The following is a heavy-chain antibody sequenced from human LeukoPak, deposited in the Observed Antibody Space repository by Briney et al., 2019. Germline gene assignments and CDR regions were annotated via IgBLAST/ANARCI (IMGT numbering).Heavy chain of an antibody. J-gene: IGHJ4*02. CDR1: GFTVSSNY. D-gene: IGHD5-18*01. Sequence: PGGSLRLSCAASGFTVSSNYMSWVRQAPGKGLEWVSVIYSGGSTYYADSVKGRFTISRDNSKNTLYLQMNSLRAEDTAVYYCARGRGASGTAMVTDYWGQGTLVTVSS. CDR2: IYSGGST. V-gene: IGHV3-66*01. CDR3: ARGRGASGTAMVTDY.